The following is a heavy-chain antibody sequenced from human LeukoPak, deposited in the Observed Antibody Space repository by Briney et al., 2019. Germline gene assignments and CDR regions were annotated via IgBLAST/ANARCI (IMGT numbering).Heavy chain of an antibody. J-gene: IGHJ4*02. V-gene: IGHV3-43*01. CDR3: AKGFCGGDCSIDY. CDR2: ISWDGGST. Sequence: PGGSLRLSCAASGFTFDDYTMHWVRQAPREVLEWVSLISWDGGSTYYADSVKGRFTISRDNSKNSLYLQMNSLRTEDTALYYCAKGFCGGDCSIDYWGQGTLVTVSS. CDR1: GFTFDDYT. D-gene: IGHD2-21*02.